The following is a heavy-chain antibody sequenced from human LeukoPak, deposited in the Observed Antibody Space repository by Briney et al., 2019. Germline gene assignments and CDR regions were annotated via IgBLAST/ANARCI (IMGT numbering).Heavy chain of an antibody. V-gene: IGHV4-39*01. CDR2: IYYSGNT. Sequence: SETLSLTCTVSGGSISSSHYYWVWVRRAPGKGLEWIGSIYYSGNTYYNPSLKSRVTLSVDTSKNQFSLKVSSVTAAETAAYYCARQTSSYDVVNRLRTYHFDNWGRGTLVTVSS. D-gene: IGHD3-16*01. CDR3: ARQTSSYDVVNRLRTYHFDN. J-gene: IGHJ4*01. CDR1: GGSISSSHYY.